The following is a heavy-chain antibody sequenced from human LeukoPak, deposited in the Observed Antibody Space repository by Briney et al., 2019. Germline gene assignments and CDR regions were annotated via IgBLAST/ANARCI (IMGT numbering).Heavy chain of an antibody. V-gene: IGHV3-66*01. CDR1: GFIVSANF. Sequence: GGSLRLSCEASGFIVSANFMNWVRQAPGKGLEWVSVMYSVGTTYYADSVKGRFTVSGDPSKNTLYLQMDSLRVEDTAVYYCARDLSAYSYGFGGDCWGQGTRVIVSS. D-gene: IGHD1-26*01. J-gene: IGHJ4*02. CDR2: MYSVGTT. CDR3: ARDLSAYSYGFGGDC.